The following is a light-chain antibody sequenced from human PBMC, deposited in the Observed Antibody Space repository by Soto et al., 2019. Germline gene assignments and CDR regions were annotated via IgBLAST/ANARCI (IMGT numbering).Light chain of an antibody. CDR2: AAS. V-gene: IGKV1-39*01. CDR1: QSISSY. CDR3: QQSYSTPVD. J-gene: IGKJ2*01. Sequence: DIPMTQSPSSLSASVGDRVTITCRASQSISSYLNWYQHKPGKAPRLLIYAASSLQSGAPSRFSGSGSGTDFTLTISSLQPEDSAAYYCQQSYSTPVDFGQGTKLEIK.